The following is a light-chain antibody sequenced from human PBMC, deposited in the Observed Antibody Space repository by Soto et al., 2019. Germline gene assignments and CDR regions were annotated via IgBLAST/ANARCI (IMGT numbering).Light chain of an antibody. CDR3: SSYTSSSTPYVV. V-gene: IGLV2-14*01. CDR1: SSDVGGYNY. J-gene: IGLJ2*01. CDR2: DVS. Sequence: QSALTQPASVSGSPGQSITISCTGTSSDVGGYNYFSWYQQHPGKAPKLMIYDVSNRPSGVSNRFSGSKSGKTASLTISGLQAEDEADYYCSSYTSSSTPYVVFGGGTKLTVL.